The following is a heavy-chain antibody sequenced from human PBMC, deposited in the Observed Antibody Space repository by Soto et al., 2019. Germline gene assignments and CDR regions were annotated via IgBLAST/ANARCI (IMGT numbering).Heavy chain of an antibody. Sequence: QVQLVESGGGVGQPGRSLRLSCAASGFTFSHYGIHWVRQAPGKGLEWLAVISYDGSNKHYADSVKGRFTVSRDNSKNTLYLQMNSLRAEDTAVYFCARYSGKYQGPIDYWGQGTLVTVSS. CDR1: GFTFSHYG. J-gene: IGHJ4*02. CDR2: ISYDGSNK. V-gene: IGHV3-30*03. D-gene: IGHD1-26*01. CDR3: ARYSGKYQGPIDY.